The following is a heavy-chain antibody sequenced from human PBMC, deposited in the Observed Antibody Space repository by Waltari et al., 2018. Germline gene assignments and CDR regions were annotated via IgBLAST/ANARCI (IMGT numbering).Heavy chain of an antibody. CDR2: INTKPGKC. CDR1: GYTVTDYS. Sequence: QVQLVQSGSELKKPGTSVKISCKASGYTVTDYSLNWVRQASGQGLECMARINTKPGKCTYDRDFTGGFVASLDTAGSTAYVEIIGLKAEDTVVYYCARWRPPDYGVDNWGQGTLVTVSA. V-gene: IGHV7-4-1*02. D-gene: IGHD4-17*01. CDR3: ARWRPPDYGVDN. J-gene: IGHJ4*02.